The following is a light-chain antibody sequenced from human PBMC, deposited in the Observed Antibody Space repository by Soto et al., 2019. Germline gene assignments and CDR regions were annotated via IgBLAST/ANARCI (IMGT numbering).Light chain of an antibody. CDR1: SSNIGGNT. CDR3: AAWDDSLTGWV. V-gene: IGLV1-44*01. J-gene: IGLJ3*02. Sequence: QSVLTQAPSASGTPGQRVTISCSGSSSNIGGNTVNWYQQLPGTAPQLLIYSNDQRPSGVPDRFSGSKSGPSASLAISGLQSEDEADYYCAAWDDSLTGWVFGGGTKLTVL. CDR2: SND.